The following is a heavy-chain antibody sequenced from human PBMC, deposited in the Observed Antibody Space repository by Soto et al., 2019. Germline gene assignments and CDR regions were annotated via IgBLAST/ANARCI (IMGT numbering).Heavy chain of an antibody. Sequence: GGALRLSCAASGFIFSSYAMRWVRQAPGKGLEWVSSITGSGDRTYYADSVKGRFTISRDNSQSTLHLQMNSLRAEDTAVYYCARMYSSSCDYWGQGTLVTVSS. D-gene: IGHD6-13*01. CDR2: ITGSGDRT. J-gene: IGHJ4*02. V-gene: IGHV3-23*01. CDR1: GFIFSSYA. CDR3: ARMYSSSCDY.